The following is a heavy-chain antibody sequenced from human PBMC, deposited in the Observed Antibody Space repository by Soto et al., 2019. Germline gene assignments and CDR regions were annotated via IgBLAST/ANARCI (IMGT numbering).Heavy chain of an antibody. V-gene: IGHV3-15*01. D-gene: IGHD2-2*01. CDR3: TTVRGYCSSTSCSLYFDY. CDR1: GFTFSNAW. J-gene: IGHJ4*02. Sequence: GGSLRLSCAASGFTFSNAWMSWVRQAPGKGLEWVGRIKSKTDGGTTDYAAPMKGRFTISRDDSKNTLYLQMNSLKTEDTAVYYCTTVRGYCSSTSCSLYFDYWGQGTLVTVSS. CDR2: IKSKTDGGTT.